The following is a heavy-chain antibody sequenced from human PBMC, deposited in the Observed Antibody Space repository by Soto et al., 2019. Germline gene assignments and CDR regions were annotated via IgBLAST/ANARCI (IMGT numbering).Heavy chain of an antibody. D-gene: IGHD3-10*01. V-gene: IGHV1-58*01. CDR1: GFTFTSSA. Sequence: SVKVSCKASGFTFTSSAVQWLRQARGRRLEWIGWIVVGSGNTNYAQKFQERVTITRDMSTSTAYMELSSLRSEDTAVYYCAADPTYYYGSGSYIEAFDIWGQGTMVTVSS. CDR3: AADPTYYYGSGSYIEAFDI. CDR2: IVVGSGNT. J-gene: IGHJ3*02.